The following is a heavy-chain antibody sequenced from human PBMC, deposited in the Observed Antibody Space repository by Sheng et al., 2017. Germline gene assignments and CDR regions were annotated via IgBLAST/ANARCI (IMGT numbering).Heavy chain of an antibody. CDR1: GFTFSDYW. CDR3: ARDRPHNWFDP. J-gene: IGHJ5*02. CDR2: INNDGSDV. V-gene: IGHV3-74*03. Sequence: EVQVVESGGGSVQPGGSLRLSCAASGFTFSDYWMHWVRQVPGKGLMWVSRINNDGSDVTYADSVKGRFTVSRDNAMNIMYLQMNSLRVEDTAVYYCARDRPHNWFDPWGRGTLVTVSS.